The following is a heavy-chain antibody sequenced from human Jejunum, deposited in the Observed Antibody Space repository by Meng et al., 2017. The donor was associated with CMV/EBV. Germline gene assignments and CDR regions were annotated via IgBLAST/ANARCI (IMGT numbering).Heavy chain of an antibody. D-gene: IGHD5-18*01. V-gene: IGHV3-48*04. J-gene: IGHJ4*02. CDR2: IGSSGRTI. Sequence: GFTCSSYAMNWVRQAPGKGLEWVSYIGSSGRTIYFADSVRGRFTISRDNAKNSLYLQMNSLTGEDTAMYYCARGGWRFSFGSFDYWGQGALVTVSS. CDR3: ARGGWRFSFGSFDY. CDR1: GFTCSSYA.